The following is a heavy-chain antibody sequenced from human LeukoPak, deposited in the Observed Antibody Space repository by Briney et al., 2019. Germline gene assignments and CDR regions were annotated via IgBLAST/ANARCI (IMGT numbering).Heavy chain of an antibody. V-gene: IGHV3-66*02. CDR3: ARVTYYYDSSGYDAFDI. Sequence: GGSLRLSCAASGFTVSSNYMSWVRQAPGKGLEWASVIYSGGSTYYADSVKGRFTISRDNSKNTLYLQMNSLRAEDTAVYYCARVTYYYDSSGYDAFDIWGQGTMVTVSS. CDR1: GFTVSSNY. CDR2: IYSGGST. J-gene: IGHJ3*02. D-gene: IGHD3-22*01.